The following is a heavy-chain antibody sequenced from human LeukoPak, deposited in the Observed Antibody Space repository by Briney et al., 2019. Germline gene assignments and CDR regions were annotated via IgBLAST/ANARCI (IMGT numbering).Heavy chain of an antibody. CDR3: ARAKITIFGVVIISYYFDY. Sequence: GGSLRLSCAASGFTFSSYAMSWVRQAPGKGLEWVSAISGSGGSTYYADSVKGRFTISRDNAKNSLYLQMNSLGAEDTALYYCARAKITIFGVVIISYYFDYWGQGTLVTVSS. D-gene: IGHD3-3*01. V-gene: IGHV3-23*01. CDR1: GFTFSSYA. CDR2: ISGSGGST. J-gene: IGHJ4*02.